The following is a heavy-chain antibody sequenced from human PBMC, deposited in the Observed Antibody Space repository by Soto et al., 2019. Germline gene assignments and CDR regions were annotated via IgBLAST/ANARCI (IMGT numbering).Heavy chain of an antibody. J-gene: IGHJ4*02. V-gene: IGHV1-8*01. CDR3: ARAGYYYDSSGYYPGYFDY. D-gene: IGHD3-22*01. CDR2: MNPNSGNT. CDR1: GYTFTSYD. Sequence: QVQLVQSGAEVKKPGASVKVSCKASGYTFTSYDINWVRQATGQGLEWMGWMNPNSGNTGYAQKFQGRVTMTRNTCISTAYMELSSLRSEDTAVYYCARAGYYYDSSGYYPGYFDYWGQGTLVTVSS.